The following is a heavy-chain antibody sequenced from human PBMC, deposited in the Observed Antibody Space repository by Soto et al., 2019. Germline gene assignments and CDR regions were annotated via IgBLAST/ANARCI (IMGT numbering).Heavy chain of an antibody. CDR2: IERDDDDK. Sequence: SGPTLVNPTETLTLTCTFSGFSLTSPGMCVSWIRQPPGKALEWLALIERDDDDKYYSTSLKTRLTISKDTRKNQVVLTMANMDPADTGTYYCARSIRGPRRFNGMDVWAQGSTVT. J-gene: IGHJ6*02. D-gene: IGHD1-20*01. V-gene: IGHV2-70*13. CDR1: GFSLTSPGMC. CDR3: ARSIRGPRRFNGMDV.